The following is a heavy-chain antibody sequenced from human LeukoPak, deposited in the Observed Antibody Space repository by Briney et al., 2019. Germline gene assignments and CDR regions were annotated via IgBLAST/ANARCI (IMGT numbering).Heavy chain of an antibody. J-gene: IGHJ4*02. CDR3: ASGLMTTLDY. CDR1: GGSFSGYY. D-gene: IGHD4-17*01. CDR2: INHSGST. V-gene: IGHV4-34*01. Sequence: PSETLSLTCAVYGGSFSGYYWSWIRQPPVKGLEWIGEINHSGSTNYNPSLKSRVTISVDTSKNQFSLKLSSVTAADTAVYYCASGLMTTLDYWGQGTLVTVSS.